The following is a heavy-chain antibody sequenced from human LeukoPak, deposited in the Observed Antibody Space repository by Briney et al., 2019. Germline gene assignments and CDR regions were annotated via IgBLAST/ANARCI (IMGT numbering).Heavy chain of an antibody. CDR1: GGSINSYY. J-gene: IGHJ4*02. CDR2: IYTSGST. Sequence: SETLSLTCTVSGGSINSYYWSWIRQPAGKGLEWIGRIYTSGSTNYNPSLKSRVTMSVDTSKNQFSLKLSSVTAADTAVYYCARGCSSTSCYSPSDYWGQGTLVTVSS. D-gene: IGHD2-2*01. V-gene: IGHV4-4*07. CDR3: ARGCSSTSCYSPSDY.